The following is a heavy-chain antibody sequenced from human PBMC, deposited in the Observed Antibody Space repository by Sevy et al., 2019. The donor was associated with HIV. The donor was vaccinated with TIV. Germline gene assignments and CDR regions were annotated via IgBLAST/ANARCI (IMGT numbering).Heavy chain of an antibody. CDR1: GYTFTSYG. J-gene: IGHJ5*02. Sequence: ASVKVSCKASGYTFTSYGISWVRQAPGQGLEWMGWITAYNGNTNYAQKLQGRVTMTTDTSTSTAYMELRRLRSDDTAVYYCAGVPHIVVVPAAIHPFDPWGQGTLVTVSS. V-gene: IGHV1-18*01. CDR3: AGVPHIVVVPAAIHPFDP. D-gene: IGHD2-2*01. CDR2: ITAYNGNT.